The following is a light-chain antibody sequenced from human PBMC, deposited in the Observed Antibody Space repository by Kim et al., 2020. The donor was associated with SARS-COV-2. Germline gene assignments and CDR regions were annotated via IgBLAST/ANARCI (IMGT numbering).Light chain of an antibody. V-gene: IGLV2-14*04. CDR2: DVT. Sequence: GQSITIPCTRTSHVVERYNFGSWFQQHPGTAPKVMIYDVTKRPSGVSSLFSGSKSGNTASLTISGLQAEDEAEYYCSSYTSSDSWVFGGGTKVTVL. CDR3: SSYTSSDSWV. J-gene: IGLJ3*02. CDR1: SHVVERYNF.